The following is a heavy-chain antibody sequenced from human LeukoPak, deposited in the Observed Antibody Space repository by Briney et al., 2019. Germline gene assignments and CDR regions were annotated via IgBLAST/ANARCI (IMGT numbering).Heavy chain of an antibody. CDR1: GGSISTYY. CDR3: ARDGEWTRDYFDY. D-gene: IGHD3-10*01. V-gene: IGHV4-59*01. J-gene: IGHJ4*02. Sequence: PSETLSLTCTVSGGSISTYYWSWIRQPPGKGLEWLGYIYYSGYTNYNPSLKSRVTISVDTSKNQFSLKLSSVTAADTAVYYCARDGEWTRDYFDYWGQGTLVTVSS. CDR2: IYYSGYT.